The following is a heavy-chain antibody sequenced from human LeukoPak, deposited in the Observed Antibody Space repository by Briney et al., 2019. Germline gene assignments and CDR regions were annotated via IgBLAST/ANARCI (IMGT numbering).Heavy chain of an antibody. CDR2: IYYSGTT. Sequence: SETLSLTCTVSGGSISSGDYYWSWVRQPPGKGLEWIGYIYYSGTTYYNPSLKSRLTISVDTSKNQFSLKLSSVTAADTAVYYCARTDSSGYYGDYWGQGTLVTVSS. J-gene: IGHJ4*02. D-gene: IGHD3-22*01. V-gene: IGHV4-30-4*01. CDR3: ARTDSSGYYGDY. CDR1: GGSISSGDYY.